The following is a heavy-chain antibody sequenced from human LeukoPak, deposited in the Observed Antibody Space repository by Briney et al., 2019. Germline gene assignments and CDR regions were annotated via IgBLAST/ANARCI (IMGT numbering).Heavy chain of an antibody. CDR1: GVSISSSNSY. D-gene: IGHD6-13*01. J-gene: IGHJ6*03. V-gene: IGHV4-39*07. CDR3: ARFYPYSSSWYYYYYMDV. Sequence: PSGTLSLTCTVSGVSISSSNSYWGWIRQPPGKGLEWIGEINHSGSTNYNPSLKSRVTISVDTSKNQFSLKLSSVTAADTAVYYCARFYPYSSSWYYYYYMDVWGKGTTVTVSS. CDR2: INHSGST.